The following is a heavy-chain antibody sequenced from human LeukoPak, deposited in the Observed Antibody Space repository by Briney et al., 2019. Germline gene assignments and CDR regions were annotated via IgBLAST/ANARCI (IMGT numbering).Heavy chain of an antibody. CDR1: GDSRSSSSYY. Sequence: SETLSLTCTVSGDSRSSSSYYWGWIRQPPGKGLEWIGSIYYSGSTYYNPSLKSRVTISVDTSKNQFSLKLNSVTAADTAVYYCARQGGSAMARFDYWGQGTLVTVSS. CDR3: ARQGGSAMARFDY. CDR2: IYYSGST. J-gene: IGHJ4*02. V-gene: IGHV4-39*01. D-gene: IGHD5-18*01.